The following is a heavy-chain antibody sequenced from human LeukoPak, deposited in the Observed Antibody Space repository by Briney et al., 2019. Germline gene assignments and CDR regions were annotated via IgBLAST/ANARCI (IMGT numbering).Heavy chain of an antibody. Sequence: GRSLRLSCAASGFTFSSYGMHWVRRAPGKGLEWVAVIWYDGSNKYYADSVKGRFTISRDNSKNTLYLQMNSLRAEDTAVYYCAKDSAALAFDYWGQGTLVTVSS. D-gene: IGHD6-13*01. CDR3: AKDSAALAFDY. J-gene: IGHJ4*02. V-gene: IGHV3-33*06. CDR2: IWYDGSNK. CDR1: GFTFSSYG.